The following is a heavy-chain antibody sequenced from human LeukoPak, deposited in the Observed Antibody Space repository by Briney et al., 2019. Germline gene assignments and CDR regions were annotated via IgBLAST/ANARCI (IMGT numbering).Heavy chain of an antibody. CDR1: GCTFSSYA. CDR3: ARDLDQNYYFDY. CDR2: ISYDGSNK. D-gene: IGHD1-1*01. Sequence: GGSLRLSCAASGCTFSSYAMHWVREAPGKGLEWVAVISYDGSNKYYADSVKGRFTISRDNSKNTLYLQMNSLRAADTAVYYCARDLDQNYYFDYWGQGTLVTVSS. V-gene: IGHV3-30*04. J-gene: IGHJ4*02.